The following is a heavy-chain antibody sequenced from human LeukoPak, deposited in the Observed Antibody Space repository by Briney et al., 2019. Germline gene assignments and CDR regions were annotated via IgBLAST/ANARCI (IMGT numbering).Heavy chain of an antibody. Sequence: SETLSLTCTVSGGSISSSSYYWGWIRQPPGKGLEWIGYIYHSGSTYYNPSLKSRVTISVDRSKNQFSLKLSSVTAADTAVYYCARAQTAITIFGVVIDNFDYWGQGTLVTVSS. CDR3: ARAQTAITIFGVVIDNFDY. J-gene: IGHJ4*02. CDR1: GGSISSSSYY. D-gene: IGHD3-3*01. CDR2: IYHSGST. V-gene: IGHV4-39*07.